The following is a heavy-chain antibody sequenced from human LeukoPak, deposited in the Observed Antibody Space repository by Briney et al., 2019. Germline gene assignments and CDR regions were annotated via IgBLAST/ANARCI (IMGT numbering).Heavy chain of an antibody. CDR2: ISYDGSNK. CDR3: AINGGGDSGYGNFDY. V-gene: IGHV3-30*04. CDR1: GFTFSSYA. D-gene: IGHD5-12*01. J-gene: IGHJ4*02. Sequence: GRSLRLSCAASGFTFSSYAMHWVRQAPGKGLEWVAVISYDGSNKYYADFVKGRFTISRDNSKNTLYLQMNSLRAEDTAFYYCAINGGGDSGYGNFDYWGQGTLVTVSS.